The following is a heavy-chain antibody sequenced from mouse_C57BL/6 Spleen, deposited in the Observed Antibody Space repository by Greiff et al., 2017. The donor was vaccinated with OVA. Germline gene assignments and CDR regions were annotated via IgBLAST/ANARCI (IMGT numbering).Heavy chain of an antibody. D-gene: IGHD2-4*01. CDR2: INPSNGGT. CDR1: GYTFTSYW. CDR3: ARKENDDYGGLAY. J-gene: IGHJ3*01. Sequence: QVQLQQPGTELVKPGASVKLSCKASGYTFTSYWMHWVKQRPGQGLEWIGNINPSNGGTNYNEKFKRKATLTVDKSSSTAYMQHSSRTSEDSAVYYWARKENDDYGGLAYWGQGTLVTVSA. V-gene: IGHV1-53*01.